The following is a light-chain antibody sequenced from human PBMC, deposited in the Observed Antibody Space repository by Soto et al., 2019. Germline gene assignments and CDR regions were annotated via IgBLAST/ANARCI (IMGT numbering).Light chain of an antibody. CDR3: HQYNNWPTWT. J-gene: IGKJ1*01. CDR1: QSVSSN. V-gene: IGKV3-15*01. CDR2: GAS. Sequence: EIVMTQSPATLSVSPGARATLSCRASQSVSSNLAWYQQKPGQAPRLLIYGASTRATGIPARFSGSGSGTEFTLTISSLHSEDFAVYYCHQYNNWPTWTFGQGTKVEIK.